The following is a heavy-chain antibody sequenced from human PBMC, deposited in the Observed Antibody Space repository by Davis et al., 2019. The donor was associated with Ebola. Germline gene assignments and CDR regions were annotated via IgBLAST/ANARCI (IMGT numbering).Heavy chain of an antibody. V-gene: IGHV1-3*04. CDR3: ARLGTSADYYAMDV. Sequence: ASVKVSCKASGYIFTNHAMHWVRQAPGQRLEWMGWISTGNGNARYSQKFQGRVTITRDTSATTAYMELSSLRSEDTAVYYCARLGTSADYYAMDVWGQGTTVTVSS. CDR2: ISTGNGNA. J-gene: IGHJ6*02. CDR1: GYIFTNHA.